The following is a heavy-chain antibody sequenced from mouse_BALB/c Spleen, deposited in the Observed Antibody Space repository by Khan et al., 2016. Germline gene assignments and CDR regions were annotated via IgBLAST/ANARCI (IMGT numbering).Heavy chain of an antibody. V-gene: IGHV2-2*02. Sequence: QVQLKQSGPGLVQPSQSLSITCTVSGFSLTSYGVHWVRQSPGKGLEWLGVIWSGGSTDYNAAFISRLSISKDNSKSQVFFKMNSQQANDTAMYCCARKDYWGQGTSVTVSS. J-gene: IGHJ4*01. CDR1: GFSLTSYG. CDR2: IWSGGST. CDR3: ARKDY.